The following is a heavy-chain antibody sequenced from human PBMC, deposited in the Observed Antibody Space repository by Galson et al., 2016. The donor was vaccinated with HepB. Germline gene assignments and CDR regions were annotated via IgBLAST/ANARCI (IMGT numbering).Heavy chain of an antibody. Sequence: SVKVSCKASGGTFSSYIINWVRQAPGQGLEWMGGIIPVFGKVYYEQKFQGRVTITADKFTSAAYLELSSLRSEDTAVYYCARGGGVTVTKGWFDPWGQGTLVTVSS. CDR2: IIPVFGKV. CDR3: ARGGGVTVTKGWFDP. CDR1: GGTFSSYI. V-gene: IGHV1-69*06. J-gene: IGHJ5*02. D-gene: IGHD4-17*01.